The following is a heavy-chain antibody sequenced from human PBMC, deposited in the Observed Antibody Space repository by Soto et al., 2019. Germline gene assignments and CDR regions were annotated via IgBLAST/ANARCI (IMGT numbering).Heavy chain of an antibody. CDR3: ARVNRGVRNYAPWFDP. D-gene: IGHD1-7*01. CDR2: IYYSGST. Sequence: QVQLQESGPGLVKPSQTLSLTCTVSGGSISSGGYYWSWIRQHPGKGLEWIGYIYYSGSTYYNPSLKSRVTISVDTSKNQFSLKLSSVTAADTAVYYCARVNRGVRNYAPWFDPWGQGTLVTVSS. J-gene: IGHJ5*02. V-gene: IGHV4-31*03. CDR1: GGSISSGGYY.